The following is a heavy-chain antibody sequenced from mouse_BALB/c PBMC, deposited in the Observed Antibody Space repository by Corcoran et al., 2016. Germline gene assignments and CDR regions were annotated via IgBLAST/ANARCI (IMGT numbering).Heavy chain of an antibody. CDR1: GYTFTSYV. J-gene: IGHJ4*01. CDR3: ARLYPGIAMDY. CDR2: INPHNDGT. Sequence: EVQLQQSGPELVKPGASVKMSCKASGYTFTSYVMHWVKQKPGQGLEWIGYINPHNDGTKYNEKFKGKATLTSDKSSNTAYMELSSLTSEDSAVYYCARLYPGIAMDYWGQGTSVTVSS. V-gene: IGHV1S136*01.